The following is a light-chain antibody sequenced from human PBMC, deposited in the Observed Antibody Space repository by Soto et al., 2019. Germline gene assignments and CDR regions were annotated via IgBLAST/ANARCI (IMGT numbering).Light chain of an antibody. J-gene: IGLJ3*02. CDR1: SSDVGVYNY. CDR2: DVN. V-gene: IGLV2-8*01. Sequence: QSALTQPPSASGSPGQSVTISCTGTSSDVGVYNYVSWYQQHPGKAPKLMIYDVNKRPSGVPDRFSGSKSGNTASLTVSRLQAEDEADYYCISYAGSSIWVFGGGTKLTVL. CDR3: ISYAGSSIWV.